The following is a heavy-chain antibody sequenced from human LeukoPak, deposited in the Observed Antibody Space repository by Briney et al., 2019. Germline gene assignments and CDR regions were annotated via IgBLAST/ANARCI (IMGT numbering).Heavy chain of an antibody. D-gene: IGHD6-19*01. V-gene: IGHV4-59*01. J-gene: IGHJ4*02. CDR1: GGSISGYY. CDR3: AKAGTVAGTIVDY. CDR2: IYYSGKS. Sequence: SETLSLTCTVSGGSISGYYWGWIRQPPGKGLEWIGYIYYSGKSKYSPSLKSRVTMSVDTSKNQFSLKLSSVTAADTAVYYCAKAGTVAGTIVDYWGQGTLVTVSS.